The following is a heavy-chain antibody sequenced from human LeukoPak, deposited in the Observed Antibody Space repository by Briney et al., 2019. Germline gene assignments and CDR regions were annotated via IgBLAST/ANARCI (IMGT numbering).Heavy chain of an antibody. V-gene: IGHV4-4*07. Sequence: SETLSLTCSVSGGSISSYYWGWIRQPAGKGLEWIGRIYTSGSTNYNPSLKSRVTMSVDMSTNQFSLKLSSVTAADTAVYYCARDRRYFDRSDAFDIWGQGTMVTVSS. CDR1: GGSISSYY. CDR2: IYTSGST. D-gene: IGHD3-9*01. CDR3: ARDRRYFDRSDAFDI. J-gene: IGHJ3*02.